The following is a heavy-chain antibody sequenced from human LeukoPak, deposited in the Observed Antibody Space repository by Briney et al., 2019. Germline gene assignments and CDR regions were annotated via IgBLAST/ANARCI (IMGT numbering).Heavy chain of an antibody. CDR2: ISNDGTTI. J-gene: IGHJ6*04. V-gene: IGHV3-11*04. D-gene: IGHD3-3*01. CDR1: GFTFSDYY. Sequence: GGSLRLSCAASGFTFSDYYMHWIRQAPGKGLECISYISNDGTTIFYIDSVKGRFTISRDNAKRSLYLQMSSLRAGDTAVYYCVRGGTFGVVTHLDVWGEGTTVTVSS. CDR3: VRGGTFGVVTHLDV.